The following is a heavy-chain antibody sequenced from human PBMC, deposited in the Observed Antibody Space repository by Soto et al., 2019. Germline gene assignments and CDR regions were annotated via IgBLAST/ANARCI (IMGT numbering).Heavy chain of an antibody. CDR1: GFAFSSYA. J-gene: IGHJ4*02. Sequence: QVQLVESGGGVAQPGRSLRLSCAASGFAFSSYAMHWVRQAPGKGLEWLTVISYDGRNRYYADSVRGRFTVSRDNSKDTLFLQMNSLRVEDTAMYFCAKTPVVLVQTPSLDYWGQGTLVTVSS. CDR3: AKTPVVLVQTPSLDY. CDR2: ISYDGRNR. V-gene: IGHV3-30*18. D-gene: IGHD2-15*01.